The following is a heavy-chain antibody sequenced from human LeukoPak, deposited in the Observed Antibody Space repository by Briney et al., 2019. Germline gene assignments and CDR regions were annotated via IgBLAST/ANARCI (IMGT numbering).Heavy chain of an antibody. CDR2: INHSGST. J-gene: IGHJ6*03. CDR3: ARGRRPPTYSSSWYYYYYMDV. V-gene: IGHV4-38-2*02. CDR1: GYSISSGYY. Sequence: SETLSLTCTVSGYSISSGYYWGWIRQPPGKGLEWIGEINHSGSTNYNPSLKSRVTISVDTSKNQFSLKLSSVTAADTAVYYCARGRRPPTYSSSWYYYYYMDVWGKGTTVTVSS. D-gene: IGHD6-13*01.